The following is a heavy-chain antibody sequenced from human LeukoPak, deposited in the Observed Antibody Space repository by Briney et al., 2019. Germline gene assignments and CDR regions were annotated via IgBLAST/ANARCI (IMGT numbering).Heavy chain of an antibody. CDR3: ARSFDC. J-gene: IGHJ4*02. CDR2: INTDGSTT. V-gene: IGHV3-74*01. CDR1: GFTFSSYW. Sequence: GGSLKLSCAASGFTFSSYWMNWVRQAPGKGLVWVSRINTDGSTTNYADSVKGRFTISRDNAKNTLYLQMNSLRAEDTAVYYCARSFDCWGQGTLVTVSS.